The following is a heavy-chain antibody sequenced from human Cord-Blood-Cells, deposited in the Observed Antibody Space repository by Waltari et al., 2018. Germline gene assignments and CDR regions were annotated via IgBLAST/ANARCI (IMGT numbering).Heavy chain of an antibody. J-gene: IGHJ4*02. D-gene: IGHD6-6*01. Sequence: QVQLVQSGAEVKKPGSSVKVSCKASGGTFSSYAISWVRQAPGQGLEWMGRIIPILGIANYAQKFQGRVTMTADKSTSTAYMELSSLRSEDTAVYYCARIRGSSAEFDYWGQGTLVTVSS. CDR2: IIPILGIA. V-gene: IGHV1-69*09. CDR3: ARIRGSSAEFDY. CDR1: GGTFSSYA.